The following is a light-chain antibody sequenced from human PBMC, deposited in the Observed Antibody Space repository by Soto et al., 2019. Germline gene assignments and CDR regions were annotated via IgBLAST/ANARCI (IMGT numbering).Light chain of an antibody. J-gene: IGKJ1*01. CDR3: KQYNSYSVP. V-gene: IGKV1-5*03. CDR2: KAS. Sequence: DIQMTQSPSTMSASVGDRVTITCRASQSISTWLAWYQQKPGKAPKLLIYKASSLESGVPSRFSGSGSGTEFTLTISSLQPDELATYYCKQYNSYSVPVGQGTKVDIK. CDR1: QSISTW.